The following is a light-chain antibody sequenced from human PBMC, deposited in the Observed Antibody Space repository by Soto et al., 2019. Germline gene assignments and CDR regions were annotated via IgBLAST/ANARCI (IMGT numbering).Light chain of an antibody. CDR2: KAS. CDR1: QSISSW. CDR3: EQYNSYWT. J-gene: IGKJ1*01. Sequence: DIQMTQGPSTLAASVGDRVTITCRASQSISSWLAWYQQKPGKAPKLLIYKASSLESGVPSRFSGSGSGTEFTLTISSLQPDDLASDYCEQYNSYWTFGQGTKVDIK. V-gene: IGKV1-5*03.